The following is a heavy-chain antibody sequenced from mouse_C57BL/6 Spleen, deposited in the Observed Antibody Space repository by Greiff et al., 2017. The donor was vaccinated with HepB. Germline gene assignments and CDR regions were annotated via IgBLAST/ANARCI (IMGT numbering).Heavy chain of an antibody. V-gene: IGHV1-69*01. Sequence: QVQLQQPGAELVMPGASVKLSCKASGYTFTSYWMHWVKQRPGQGLEWIGEIDPSDSYTNYNQKFKGKSTLTVDKSSSTAYMQLSSLTSEDSAVYYCARSPETAQAFDYWGQGTTLTVSS. CDR1: GYTFTSYW. J-gene: IGHJ2*01. D-gene: IGHD3-2*02. CDR2: IDPSDSYT. CDR3: ARSPETAQAFDY.